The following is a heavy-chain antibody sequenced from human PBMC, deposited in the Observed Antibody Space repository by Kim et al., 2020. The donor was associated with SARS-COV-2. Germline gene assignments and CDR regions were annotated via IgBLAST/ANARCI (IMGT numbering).Heavy chain of an antibody. J-gene: IGHJ3*02. D-gene: IGHD6-19*01. Sequence: GGSLRLSCAASGFTFSSYSMNWVRQAPGKGLEWVSSISSSSYIYYADSVKGRFTISRDNAKNSLYLQMNSLRAEDTAVYYCARDAHWQWLVPGHDAFDIWGQGTMVTVSS. CDR3: ARDAHWQWLVPGHDAFDI. V-gene: IGHV3-21*01. CDR1: GFTFSSYS. CDR2: ISSSSYI.